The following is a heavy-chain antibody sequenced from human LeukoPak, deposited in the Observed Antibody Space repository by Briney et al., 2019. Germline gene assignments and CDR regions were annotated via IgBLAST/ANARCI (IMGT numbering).Heavy chain of an antibody. Sequence: GGSLRLSCAASGFTVSSNYMSWVRQAPGKGLEWVSVIYSGGSTYYADSVKGRFTISRDNSKNTLYLQMNSLRAEDTAMYYCARDTNGDVGGFDYWGQGTLATVSS. CDR1: GFTVSSNY. J-gene: IGHJ4*02. V-gene: IGHV3-66*02. CDR3: ARDTNGDVGGFDY. D-gene: IGHD2-8*01. CDR2: IYSGGST.